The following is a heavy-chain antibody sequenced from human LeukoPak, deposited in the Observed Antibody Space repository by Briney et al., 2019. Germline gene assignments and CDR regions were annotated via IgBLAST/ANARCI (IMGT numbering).Heavy chain of an antibody. V-gene: IGHV3-21*01. J-gene: IGHJ4*02. CDR2: INYCSSYI. CDR1: GFTFSSYS. CDR3: ARGEHYYDSSGYYAHGY. Sequence: PGGSLRLSCAASGFTFSSYSMNWVRDARGEGLEWVSSINYCSSYIYYADTVKGRFIISRDNAKNSLYLQMNSLRAEDTAVYYCARGEHYYDSSGYYAHGYWGQGTLVTVSS. D-gene: IGHD3-22*01.